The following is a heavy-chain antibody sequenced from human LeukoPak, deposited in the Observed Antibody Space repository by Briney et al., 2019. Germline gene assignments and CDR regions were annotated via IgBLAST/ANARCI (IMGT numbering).Heavy chain of an antibody. J-gene: IGHJ4*02. CDR2: INHSGST. CDR3: ASSSGWHPNDY. CDR1: GGSFSGYY. V-gene: IGHV4-34*01. D-gene: IGHD6-19*01. Sequence: SETLSLTCAVYGGSFSGYYWSWIRQPPGKGLEWIGEINHSGSTNYNPSLKSRVTISVDTSKNQFSLKLSSATAADTAVYYCASSSGWHPNDYWGQGTLVTVSS.